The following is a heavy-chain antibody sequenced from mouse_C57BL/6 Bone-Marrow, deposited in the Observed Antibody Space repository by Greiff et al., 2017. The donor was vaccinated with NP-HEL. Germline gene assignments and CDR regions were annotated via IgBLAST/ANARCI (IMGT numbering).Heavy chain of an antibody. D-gene: IGHD1-1*01. CDR1: GYTFTDYE. V-gene: IGHV1-15*01. J-gene: IGHJ1*03. CDR3: PLLRRSYWYFDV. CDR2: IDPETGGT. Sequence: QVQLQQSGAELVRPGASVTLSCKASGYTFTDYEMHWVKQTPVHGLEWIGAIDPETGGTAYNQKFKGKAILTADKSSSTAYMELRSLTSEDSAVYYCPLLRRSYWYFDVWGTGTTVTVSS.